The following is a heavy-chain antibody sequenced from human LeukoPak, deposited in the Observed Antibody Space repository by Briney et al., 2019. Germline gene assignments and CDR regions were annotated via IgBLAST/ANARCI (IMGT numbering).Heavy chain of an antibody. CDR1: GFTFDDYA. J-gene: IGHJ4*02. V-gene: IGHV3-9*01. Sequence: GGSLRLSCAASGFTFDDYAMHWVRQAPGKGLEWVSGISWNSGSIGYADSVKGRFTISRDNSKNTLYLQMNSLRAEDTAVYYCARGGLDIVATIGSYYFDYWGQGTLVTVSS. D-gene: IGHD5-12*01. CDR2: ISWNSGSI. CDR3: ARGGLDIVATIGSYYFDY.